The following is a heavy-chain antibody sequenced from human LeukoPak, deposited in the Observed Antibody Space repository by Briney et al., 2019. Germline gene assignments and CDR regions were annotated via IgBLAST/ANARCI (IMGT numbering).Heavy chain of an antibody. V-gene: IGHV4-4*07. CDR1: GASISTYY. CDR3: AKEGMIRGVIDY. CDR2: IHTSGST. Sequence: SETLSLTCTVSGASISTYYWSWIRQPAGKGLEWIGHIHTSGSTNYNPSLKSRVTMSLDTSNNHFSLKLNSVTAADTAVYYCAKEGMIRGVIDYWGQGALVTVSS. D-gene: IGHD3-10*01. J-gene: IGHJ4*02.